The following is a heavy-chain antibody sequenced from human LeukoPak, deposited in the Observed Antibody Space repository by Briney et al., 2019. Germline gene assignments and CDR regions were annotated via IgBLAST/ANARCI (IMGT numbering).Heavy chain of an antibody. V-gene: IGHV3-21*01. CDR3: ARAFGGADQFDY. D-gene: IGHD3-10*01. J-gene: IGHJ4*02. CDR1: GFTFSNYS. CDR2: ISSSSSYI. Sequence: GGSLRLSCAASGFTFSNYSMNWVRQAPGKGLEWVSSISSSSSYIYYADSVKGRFTISRDNAKNSLYLQMNSLRAEDTAVYYCARAFGGADQFDYWGQGTLVTVSS.